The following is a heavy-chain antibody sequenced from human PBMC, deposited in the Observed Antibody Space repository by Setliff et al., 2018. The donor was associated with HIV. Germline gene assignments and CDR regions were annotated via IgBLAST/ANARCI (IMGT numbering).Heavy chain of an antibody. D-gene: IGHD3-22*01. J-gene: IGHJ3*02. CDR2: ISYDGNIK. Sequence: GGSLRLSCAASGFIFSNYAMHWVRQAPGKGLEWVAVISYDGNIKYYADSVKGRFAISRDNSKNTLFLQMNSVRAEGTALYYCAREPTHYYDSSGPYDAFDIWGQGTTVTVSS. CDR1: GFIFSNYA. CDR3: AREPTHYYDSSGPYDAFDI. V-gene: IGHV3-30*09.